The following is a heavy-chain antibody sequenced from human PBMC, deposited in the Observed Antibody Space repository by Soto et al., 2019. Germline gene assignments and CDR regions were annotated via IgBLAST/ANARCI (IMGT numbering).Heavy chain of an antibody. CDR1: GYTFTTYA. J-gene: IGHJ6*02. D-gene: IGHD3-22*01. CDR3: VRGPFPMLVDNDYVYAMDD. CDR2: INPGNGKK. V-gene: IGHV1-3*01. Sequence: GASVQVSCKASGYTFTTYALHWVRQGPGQRLEWLGWINPGNGKKKYSLNFMGRVTLTRDTVATTAYMEVSRLRSEDTAVYYCVRGPFPMLVDNDYVYAMDDGG.